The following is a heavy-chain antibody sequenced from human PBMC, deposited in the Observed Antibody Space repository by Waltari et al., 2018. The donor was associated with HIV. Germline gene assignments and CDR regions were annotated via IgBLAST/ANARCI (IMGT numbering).Heavy chain of an antibody. D-gene: IGHD5-18*01. V-gene: IGHV3-49*03. Sequence: EVQLVESGGGLVQSGRSLRLSCTASGFTFGDYAMSWFRQAPGKGLEWVGFIRSKTYGGTTEHAASVKDRFTISRDESKSIAYLQMNSLKTEDTAVYYCSRSRGYSYGYADYWGQGTLVTVSS. CDR2: IRSKTYGGTT. CDR3: SRSRGYSYGYADY. CDR1: GFTFGDYA. J-gene: IGHJ4*02.